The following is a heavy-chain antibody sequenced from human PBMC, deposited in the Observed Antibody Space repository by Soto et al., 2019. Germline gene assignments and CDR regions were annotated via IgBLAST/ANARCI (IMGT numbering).Heavy chain of an antibody. Sequence: VQLVQSGAEVRKPGSSVKVSCKASGGTFNNYAIHWVRQAPGQGLEWMCGIVPMFGTAKYPEKFRGRVSITADDSTSTAYMELRSLTSEDTAMYYCARPSYSSSWLPNLDYWGQGTLVTVSS. CDR3: ARPSYSSSWLPNLDY. D-gene: IGHD5-12*01. J-gene: IGHJ4*02. V-gene: IGHV1-69*01. CDR1: GGTFNNYA. CDR2: IVPMFGTA.